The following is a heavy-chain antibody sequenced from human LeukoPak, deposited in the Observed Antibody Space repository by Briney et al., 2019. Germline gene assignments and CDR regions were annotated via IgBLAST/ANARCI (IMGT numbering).Heavy chain of an antibody. Sequence: PGGSLRLSCAASGFTFSSYGMHWVRQAPGKGLEWVALIWYDGSNKHYADSVKGRFTIPRDNSKNTLYLQMNNLRAEDTAVYYCARDHWDWFFDYWGQGTLVIVSS. J-gene: IGHJ4*02. D-gene: IGHD3/OR15-3a*01. CDR1: GFTFSSYG. CDR2: IWYDGSNK. CDR3: ARDHWDWFFDY. V-gene: IGHV3-33*01.